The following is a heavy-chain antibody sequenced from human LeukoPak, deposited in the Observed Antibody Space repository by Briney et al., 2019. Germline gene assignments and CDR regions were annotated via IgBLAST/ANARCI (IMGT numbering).Heavy chain of an antibody. V-gene: IGHV4-59*02. CDR3: ARDLSVNAFDI. Sequence: SETLTLTCTVSGASVRSDHWNWIRQPPGKGLEWIAYMHGSGSPNYNPSLASRLTLSVDATENLLSLKLTSVTAADTAVYFCARDLSVNAFDIWGQGTLVTVSS. CDR2: MHGSGSP. CDR1: GASVRSDH. J-gene: IGHJ3*02. D-gene: IGHD2/OR15-2a*01.